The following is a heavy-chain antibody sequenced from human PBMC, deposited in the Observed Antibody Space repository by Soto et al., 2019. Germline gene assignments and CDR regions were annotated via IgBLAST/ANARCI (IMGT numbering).Heavy chain of an antibody. CDR1: GGSISSSSYY. Sequence: PSETLSLTCTVSGGSISSSSYYWGWIRQPPGKGLEWIGSIYYSGSTYYNPSLKSRVTISVDTSKNQFSLKLSSVTAADTAVYYCARYCSSTRCLLDYWGQGTPVTVSS. V-gene: IGHV4-39*01. J-gene: IGHJ4*02. D-gene: IGHD2-2*01. CDR3: ARYCSSTRCLLDY. CDR2: IYYSGST.